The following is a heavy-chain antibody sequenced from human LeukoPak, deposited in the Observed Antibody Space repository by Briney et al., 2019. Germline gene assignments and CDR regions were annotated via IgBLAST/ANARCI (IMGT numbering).Heavy chain of an antibody. Sequence: GGSLRLSCAASGFTFDGYGMRWVRQAPGKGLQWVSGINCNGGSTGYAASAKGRFTISRDNAKNSLYLQMNSLRAEDTALYFFERVYPSGSNGYSDFDYWGQGTLVTVSS. CDR2: INCNGGST. V-gene: IGHV3-20*04. D-gene: IGHD3-22*01. CDR1: GFTFDGYG. CDR3: ERVYPSGSNGYSDFDY. J-gene: IGHJ4*02.